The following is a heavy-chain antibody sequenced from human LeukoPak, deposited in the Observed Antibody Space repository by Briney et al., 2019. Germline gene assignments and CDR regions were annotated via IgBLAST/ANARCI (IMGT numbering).Heavy chain of an antibody. CDR3: ARGMTLRAFDT. CDR1: GFTFSSYG. CDR2: IWYDGSNK. V-gene: IGHV3-33*01. J-gene: IGHJ3*02. D-gene: IGHD2-15*01. Sequence: GGSLRLSCAASGFTFSSYGMHWVRQAPGKGLEWVAVIWYDGSNKYYADSVKGRFTISRDNSKNTLYLQMNSLRAEDTAVYYCARGMTLRAFDTWGQGTMVTVSS.